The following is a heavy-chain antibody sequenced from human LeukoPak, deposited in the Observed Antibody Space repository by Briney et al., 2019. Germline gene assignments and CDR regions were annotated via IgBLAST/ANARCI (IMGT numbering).Heavy chain of an antibody. D-gene: IGHD3-22*01. CDR2: IYYSGST. CDR3: ATRHYYDSSGYYD. Sequence: SETLSLTCTVSGGSINSGDYYWSWIRQPPGKGLEWIGYIYYSGSTYYNPSLKSRVTISVDTSKNQFSLKLSSVTAADTAVYYCATRHYYDSSGYYDWGQGTLVTVSS. CDR1: GGSINSGDYY. J-gene: IGHJ4*02. V-gene: IGHV4-30-4*01.